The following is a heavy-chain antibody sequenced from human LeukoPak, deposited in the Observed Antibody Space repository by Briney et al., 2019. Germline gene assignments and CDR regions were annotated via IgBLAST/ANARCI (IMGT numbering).Heavy chain of an antibody. Sequence: SETLSLTCAVYGGSFSGYYWSWIRQPPGKGLEWIGEINHSGSTNYNPSLKSRVTISVDTSKNQFSLKLSSVTAADTAVYYCARRGRLLWFGELLVPYYFDYWGQGTLVTVSS. V-gene: IGHV4-34*01. CDR2: INHSGST. J-gene: IGHJ4*02. CDR1: GGSFSGYY. D-gene: IGHD3-10*01. CDR3: ARRGRLLWFGELLVPYYFDY.